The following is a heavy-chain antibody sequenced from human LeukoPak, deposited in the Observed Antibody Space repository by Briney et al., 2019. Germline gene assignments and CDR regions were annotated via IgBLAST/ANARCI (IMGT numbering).Heavy chain of an antibody. Sequence: SETLSPTCSVSSGSISTYYWSWIRQPPGKGLEWIGYIYYSGSTNYNPSLKSRVTISVDTSKNQFSLKLSSVTAADTAVYYCARGVVPAALNWFDPWGQGTLVTVSS. CDR1: SGSISTYY. J-gene: IGHJ5*02. CDR3: ARGVVPAALNWFDP. V-gene: IGHV4-59*01. CDR2: IYYSGST. D-gene: IGHD2-2*01.